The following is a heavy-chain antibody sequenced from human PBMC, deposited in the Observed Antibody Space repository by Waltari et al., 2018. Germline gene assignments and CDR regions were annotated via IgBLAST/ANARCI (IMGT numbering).Heavy chain of an antibody. CDR3: ARVHIEEWPYYYMDV. Sequence: QVQLQESGPGLVKPSETLSLTCTVSGGSISSYYWSWIRQPAGKGLEWIGRIYTSGSTNYNPSLKSRVTMSVDTSKNQFSLKLSSVTAADTAVYYCARVHIEEWPYYYMDVWGKGTTVTISS. J-gene: IGHJ6*03. CDR1: GGSISSYY. V-gene: IGHV4-4*07. CDR2: IYTSGST. D-gene: IGHD3-3*01.